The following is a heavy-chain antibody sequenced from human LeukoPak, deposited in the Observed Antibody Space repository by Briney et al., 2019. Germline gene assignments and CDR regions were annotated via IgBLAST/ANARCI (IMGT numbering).Heavy chain of an antibody. CDR3: ARDTGRGGGDYFDY. CDR2: IYYSGST. Sequence: SETLSLTCTVSGGSISSGGYYWSWIRQHPGKGLEWIGYIYYSGSTYYNPSLKSRVTISVDTSKNQFSLKLSSVTAADTAVYYCARDTGRGGGDYFDYWGQGTLVTVSS. J-gene: IGHJ4*02. V-gene: IGHV4-31*03. D-gene: IGHD1-14*01. CDR1: GGSISSGGYY.